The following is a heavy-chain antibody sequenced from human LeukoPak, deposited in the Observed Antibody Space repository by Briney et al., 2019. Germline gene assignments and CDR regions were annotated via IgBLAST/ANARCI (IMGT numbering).Heavy chain of an antibody. Sequence: RASVKVSCKASGGTFSSYAISWVRQAPGQGLEWMGRIIPIFGTANYAQKFQGRVTITTDESTSTAYTELSSLRSEDTAVYYCARLGLGYYYMDVWGKGTTVTVSS. V-gene: IGHV1-69*05. CDR2: IIPIFGTA. J-gene: IGHJ6*03. D-gene: IGHD5-12*01. CDR1: GGTFSSYA. CDR3: ARLGLGYYYMDV.